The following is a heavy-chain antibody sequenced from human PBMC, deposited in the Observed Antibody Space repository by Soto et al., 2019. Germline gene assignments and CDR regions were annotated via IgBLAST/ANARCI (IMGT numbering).Heavy chain of an antibody. Sequence: EVQLLESGGGLVQPGGSLRLSCAASGFTFRTYAMSWVRQAPGKGLEWVSSIYSSGDSTYYADSVKGRFTISRDNSKNTLYLQMNSLRAEDTALFYCARGINGMDVWGQGTTVTVSS. CDR1: GFTFRTYA. CDR2: IYSSGDST. V-gene: IGHV3-23*05. CDR3: ARGINGMDV. J-gene: IGHJ6*02.